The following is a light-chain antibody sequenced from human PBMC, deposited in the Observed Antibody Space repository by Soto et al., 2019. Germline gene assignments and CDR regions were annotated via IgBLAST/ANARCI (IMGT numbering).Light chain of an antibody. CDR3: MQALQTPWT. CDR1: QSLLHSNGYNY. J-gene: IGKJ1*01. CDR2: LGS. V-gene: IGKV2-28*01. Sequence: DIVMTKSPLSLPVTPGEPASISCRSSQSLLHSNGYNYLDWYLQKPGQSPQILIYLGSNRASGVPDRVSGSGSGTDFTLKISSVEAEDVGVYYCMQALQTPWTFGQGTKVEIK.